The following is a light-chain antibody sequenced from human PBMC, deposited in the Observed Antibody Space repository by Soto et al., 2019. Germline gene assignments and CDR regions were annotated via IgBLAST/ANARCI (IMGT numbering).Light chain of an antibody. J-gene: IGKJ4*01. CDR1: QSVTNNY. CDR3: QQYGTSSLT. V-gene: IGKV3-20*01. Sequence: EIVLTQSPGTLSLSPGERATLSCRASQSVTNNYIAWYQQKPGQAPRLLIYGASTRATGIPDRFSGSGSGTDFTFTINRLEPEDFAVYFCQQYGTSSLTFGGGTKVEIK. CDR2: GAS.